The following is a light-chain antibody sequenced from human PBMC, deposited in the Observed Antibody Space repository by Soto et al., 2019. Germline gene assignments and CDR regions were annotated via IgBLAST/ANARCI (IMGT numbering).Light chain of an antibody. CDR3: CSYTTSNTVA. V-gene: IGLV2-14*01. Sequence: QSVLTQPASVSGSLGQSITISCSGTSSDVGAYNYVSWYQQYPGKAPKLMIYHVTDRPSGVSNRFSGSKSGNTASLTISGLQAEEEADYYCCSYTTSNTVAFGTGTKLTVL. CDR1: SSDVGAYNY. CDR2: HVT. J-gene: IGLJ1*01.